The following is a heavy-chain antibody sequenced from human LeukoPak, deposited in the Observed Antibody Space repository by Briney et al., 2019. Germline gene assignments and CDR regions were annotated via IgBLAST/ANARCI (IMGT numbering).Heavy chain of an antibody. CDR1: GFTFSSYR. CDR2: ISGSSSYI. CDR3: ARKEGIHRGGFDY. D-gene: IGHD5-18*01. V-gene: IGHV3-21*01. Sequence: GGSLTLSCAPSGFTFSSYRMKWVRQAPGKGLEWVSCISGSSSYIYYAESVKGRFTISRDNARNSLYLQMNSLRAEDTAFYYCARKEGIHRGGFDYWGQGTLVTVSS. J-gene: IGHJ4*02.